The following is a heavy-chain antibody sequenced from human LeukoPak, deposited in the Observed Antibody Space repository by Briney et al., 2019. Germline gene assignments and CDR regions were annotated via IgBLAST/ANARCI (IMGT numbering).Heavy chain of an antibody. D-gene: IGHD3-22*01. Sequence: QPGGSLRLSCAASGFTFSSYGMPWVRQAPGKGLEWVAVISYDGGNKYYADSVKGRFTISRDNSKNTLYLQMNSLRAEDTAVYYCAAQGYYDSSGYSLDYWGQGTLVTVSS. CDR2: ISYDGGNK. V-gene: IGHV3-30*03. CDR1: GFTFSSYG. CDR3: AAQGYYDSSGYSLDY. J-gene: IGHJ4*02.